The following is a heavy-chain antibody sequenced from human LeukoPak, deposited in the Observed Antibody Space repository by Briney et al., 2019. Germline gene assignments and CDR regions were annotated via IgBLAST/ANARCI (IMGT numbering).Heavy chain of an antibody. V-gene: IGHV4-31*03. CDR1: GDSISSGGYY. J-gene: IGHJ4*02. CDR3: ARSVGATYFDY. Sequence: PSQTLSLTCTVSGDSISSGGYYWIWIRQHPGKGLEWIGYIYYSGSTYYNPSLKSRVTISVDTSKNQFSLKVSSVTAADTAVYYCARSVGATYFDYWGQGTLVTVSS. D-gene: IGHD1-26*01. CDR2: IYYSGST.